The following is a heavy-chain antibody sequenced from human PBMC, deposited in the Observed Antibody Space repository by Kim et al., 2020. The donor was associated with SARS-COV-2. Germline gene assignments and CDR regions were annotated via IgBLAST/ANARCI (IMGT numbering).Heavy chain of an antibody. CDR2: ISGSGGST. CDR3: AKAYSPPIARILTGYYRVPMGAFDI. CDR1: GFTFSSYA. Sequence: GGSLRLSCAASGFTFSSYAMSWVRQAPGKGLEWVSAISGSGGSTYYADSVKGRFTISRDNSKNTLYLQMNSLRAEDTAVYYCAKAYSPPIARILTGYYRVPMGAFDIWGQGTMVTVSS. V-gene: IGHV3-23*01. D-gene: IGHD3-9*01. J-gene: IGHJ3*02.